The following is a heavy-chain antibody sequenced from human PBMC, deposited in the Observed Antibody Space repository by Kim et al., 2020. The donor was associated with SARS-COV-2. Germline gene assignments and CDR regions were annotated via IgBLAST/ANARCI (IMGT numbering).Heavy chain of an antibody. V-gene: IGHV1-8*01. Sequence: ASVKVSCKASGYTFTSHDINWVRQTTGQWLEWMGWLDTHSGDTGYAQKFQGRITMTRDTSISAAYMELSGLRSEDTALYYCARRSIKLAGFWYFDLWGRGTLVTVSS. CDR2: LDTHSGDT. CDR1: GYTFTSHD. CDR3: ARRSIKLAGFWYFDL. D-gene: IGHD6-19*01. J-gene: IGHJ2*01.